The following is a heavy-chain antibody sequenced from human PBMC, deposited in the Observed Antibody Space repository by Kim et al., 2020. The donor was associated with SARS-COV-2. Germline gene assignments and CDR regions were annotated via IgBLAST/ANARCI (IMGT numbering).Heavy chain of an antibody. D-gene: IGHD2-15*01. CDR3: ASGATRGAFDI. V-gene: IGHV4-61*02. Sequence: SETLSLTCTVSGGSISSGSYYWSWIRQPAGKGLEWIGRIYTSGSTNYNPSLKSRVTISVDTSKNQFSLKLSSVTAADTAVYYCASGATRGAFDIWGQGTMVTVSS. CDR2: IYTSGST. J-gene: IGHJ3*02. CDR1: GGSISSGSYY.